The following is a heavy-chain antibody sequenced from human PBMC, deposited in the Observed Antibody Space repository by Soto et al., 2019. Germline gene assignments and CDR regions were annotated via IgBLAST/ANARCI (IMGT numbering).Heavy chain of an antibody. CDR2: IKGDGSIT. D-gene: IGHD3-3*01. CDR1: EFTFRNYW. J-gene: IGHJ6*02. Sequence: GGALRLSCAASEFTFRNYWMHWVRQAPGKGMGWVSRIKGDGSITNYADTVKGRFTISRDNAKNTLYLQMNSLRAEDTAVYYCAKDVGGDFWSGYYSYYYYGMDVWGQGTTVTVSS. CDR3: AKDVGGDFWSGYYSYYYYGMDV. V-gene: IGHV3-74*01.